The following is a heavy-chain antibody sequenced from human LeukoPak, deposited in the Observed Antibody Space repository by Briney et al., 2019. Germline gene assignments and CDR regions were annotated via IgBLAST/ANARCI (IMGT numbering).Heavy chain of an antibody. Sequence: GGSLRLSCAASGFTFSTYAMNWVRQAPGKGLEWVSYISSSSSTLYYADSVRGRFTISRDNAKNSLYLQMNSLRAEDTAVYYCTGLRWYSFDYWGQGTLVTASS. V-gene: IGHV3-48*04. D-gene: IGHD4-23*01. CDR3: TGLRWYSFDY. J-gene: IGHJ4*02. CDR1: GFTFSTYA. CDR2: ISSSSSTL.